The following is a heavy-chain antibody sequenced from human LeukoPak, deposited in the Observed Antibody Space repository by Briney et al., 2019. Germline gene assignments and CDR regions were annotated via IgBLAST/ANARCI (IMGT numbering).Heavy chain of an antibody. CDR1: GLTVSSNY. D-gene: IGHD6-13*01. V-gene: IGHV3-53*01. J-gene: IGHJ4*02. Sequence: PGGSLRLSCAASGLTVSSNYMTWVRQAPGKGLEWVSVLYSGGSTYYADSVKGRFTISRDNSKNTLYLQMNSLRAEDTAVYYCARAPRMVHFDYWGQGTLVTVCS. CDR3: ARAPRMVHFDY. CDR2: LYSGGST.